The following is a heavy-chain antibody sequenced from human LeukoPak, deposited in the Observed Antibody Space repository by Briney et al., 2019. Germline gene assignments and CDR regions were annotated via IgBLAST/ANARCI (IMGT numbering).Heavy chain of an antibody. CDR3: AKLPTSYGDYRWDY. J-gene: IGHJ4*02. Sequence: GRSLRLSCAVSGFTFNTYGLHWVRQAPGKGLEWLAFISKEGNDDYYANSVKGRFTISRDNSKKTLYLQMNSLRDEDTAVYYCAKLPTSYGDYRWDYWGQGTLVTVSS. CDR2: ISKEGNDD. CDR1: GFTFNTYG. V-gene: IGHV3-30*18. D-gene: IGHD4-17*01.